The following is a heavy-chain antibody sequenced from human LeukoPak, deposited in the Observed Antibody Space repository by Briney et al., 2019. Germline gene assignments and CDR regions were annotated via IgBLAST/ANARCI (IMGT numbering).Heavy chain of an antibody. D-gene: IGHD3-10*01. V-gene: IGHV3-7*01. CDR1: GFTFSSYW. CDR2: IKEDGSEQ. J-gene: IGHJ5*02. CDR3: ARDRRGEKSQYNCFDP. Sequence: GGSLRLSCTASGFTFSSYWMNWVRQAPGKGLEWVANIKEDGSEQYYVDSVKGRFTISRDNAKNSLQLQMNSLRAEDTAVYFCARDRRGEKSQYNCFDPWGQGTLVTVSS.